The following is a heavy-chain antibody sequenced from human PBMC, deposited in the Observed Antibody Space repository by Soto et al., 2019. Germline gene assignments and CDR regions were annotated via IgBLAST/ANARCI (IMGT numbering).Heavy chain of an antibody. CDR2: MSGSGDNT. CDR1: GFTFSSYA. CDR3: ANGRTYNYANYFGH. Sequence: EVQLLESGGDLVQPGGSLRLSCAASGFTFSSYAMSWVRQAPGKGPEWVSSMSGSGDNTYYADSVKGRFIISRDNSKNPLYLQMSSLRVDDTAVYSFANGRTYNYANYFGHWGQGTRVTFSS. D-gene: IGHD1-1*01. V-gene: IGHV3-23*01. J-gene: IGHJ1*01.